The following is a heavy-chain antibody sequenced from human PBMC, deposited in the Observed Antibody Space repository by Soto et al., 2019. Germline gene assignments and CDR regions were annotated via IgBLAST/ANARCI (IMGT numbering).Heavy chain of an antibody. Sequence: SETLSLTCTVSGGSISSYYWSWIRQPPGKGLEWIGYIYYSGSTNYNPSLKSRVTISVDTSKNQFSLKLSSVTAADTAVYYCARDPGSPYGNWFDPWGQGTLVTVSS. V-gene: IGHV4-59*01. CDR2: IYYSGST. CDR3: ARDPGSPYGNWFDP. J-gene: IGHJ5*02. D-gene: IGHD4-17*01. CDR1: GGSISSYY.